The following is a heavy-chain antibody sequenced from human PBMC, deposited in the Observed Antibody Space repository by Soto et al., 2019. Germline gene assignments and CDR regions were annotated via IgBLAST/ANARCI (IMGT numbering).Heavy chain of an antibody. CDR1: GFIVSNTY. Sequence: GGSLRLSCAASGFIVSNTYMSWVRQAPGKGLEWVSFIYSGGGTFYADSVKGRFIISRDNFKNTLFLQMNSLRAEDTAVYYCAKDVHYDIVTGIEYFHHWAQGTLVTVS. CDR3: AKDVHYDIVTGIEYFHH. V-gene: IGHV3-53*01. J-gene: IGHJ1*01. D-gene: IGHD3-9*01. CDR2: IYSGGGT.